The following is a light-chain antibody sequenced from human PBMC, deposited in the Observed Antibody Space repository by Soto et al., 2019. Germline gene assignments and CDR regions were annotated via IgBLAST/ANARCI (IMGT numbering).Light chain of an antibody. CDR2: KVS. CDR1: QSLVYSDGNTY. V-gene: IGKV2-30*01. CDR3: MQGTHWPPIT. Sequence: DVVVTQSPLSLPVTLGQAASISCTSSQSLVYSDGNTYLSWFQQMPGQSPRRLIYKVSNRDSGVPDRFSGSGSGTDFTLKISRVEAEDVGVYYCMQGTHWPPITFGQGTRLEIK. J-gene: IGKJ5*01.